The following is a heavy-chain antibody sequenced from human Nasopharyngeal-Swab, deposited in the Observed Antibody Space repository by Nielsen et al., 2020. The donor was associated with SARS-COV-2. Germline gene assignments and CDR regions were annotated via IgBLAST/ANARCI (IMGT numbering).Heavy chain of an antibody. J-gene: IGHJ6*02. CDR2: ISGSGTST. D-gene: IGHD5-18*01. CDR3: AREDTAMGNGMDV. CDR1: GFTFSDYY. Sequence: GGSLRLSCAASGFTFSDYYMAWIRQVPGKGLEWVSYISGSGTSTDSADSVKGRFTISRDNAKNSLYLQMNSLRAEDTAVYYCAREDTAMGNGMDVWGQGTTVTVSS. V-gene: IGHV3-11*04.